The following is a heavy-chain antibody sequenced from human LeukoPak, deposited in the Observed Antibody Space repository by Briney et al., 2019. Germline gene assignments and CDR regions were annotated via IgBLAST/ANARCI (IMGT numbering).Heavy chain of an antibody. Sequence: RRSLRLSCAASGFTFSSYGMHWVRQAPGPGLEWVAVISYDEHNYYSADSVRGRFTISRDNSKNTMYLQMNILRVNAAAADDCAKVAYCTGGSCYGGGFDYWGQGTLVTVSS. CDR2: ISYDEHNY. J-gene: IGHJ4*02. D-gene: IGHD2-15*01. V-gene: IGHV3-30*18. CDR3: AKVAYCTGGSCYGGGFDY. CDR1: GFTFSSYG.